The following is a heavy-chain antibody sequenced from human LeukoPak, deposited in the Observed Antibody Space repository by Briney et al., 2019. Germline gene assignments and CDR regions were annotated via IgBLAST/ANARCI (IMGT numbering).Heavy chain of an antibody. CDR2: IGTAGDT. D-gene: IGHD5-18*01. CDR1: GFTFSSYD. J-gene: IGHJ4*02. Sequence: PGRSLRLSCAASGFTFSSYDMHWVRQATGKGLEWVSAIGTAGDTYYPGSVKGRFTISRENAKNSLYLQMNSLRAGDTAVYYCARGSYSYGNDYWGQGTLVTVSS. CDR3: ARGSYSYGNDY. V-gene: IGHV3-13*04.